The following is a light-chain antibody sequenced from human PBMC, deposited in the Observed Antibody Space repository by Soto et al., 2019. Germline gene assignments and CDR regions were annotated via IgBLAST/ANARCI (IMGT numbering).Light chain of an antibody. CDR1: QSVNTN. J-gene: IGKJ1*01. CDR2: GAS. Sequence: EIGMTQSPATLSVSPGDRATLSCRASQSVNTNLAWYQQNPGQAPRLLIYGASIRATGIPASFSGSGSGTEFTLTISSLQSEDFAVYYCQQYNNWPRTFGQGTKVEIK. V-gene: IGKV3-15*01. CDR3: QQYNNWPRT.